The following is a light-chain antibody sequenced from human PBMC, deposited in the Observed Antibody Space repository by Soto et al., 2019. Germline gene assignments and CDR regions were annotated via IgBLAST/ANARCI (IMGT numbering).Light chain of an antibody. CDR1: QSITNW. CDR2: DAS. V-gene: IGKV1-5*01. CDR3: QQYNNYSPT. J-gene: IGKJ1*01. Sequence: DIQMTQSPSTLSAYVGDRVTITCRASQSITNWVAWYQQKPGKAPKLPIYDASNLESGVPSRFSGGGSGTDFTLTVSSLQPDDFATYYCQQYNNYSPTFGQGTKV.